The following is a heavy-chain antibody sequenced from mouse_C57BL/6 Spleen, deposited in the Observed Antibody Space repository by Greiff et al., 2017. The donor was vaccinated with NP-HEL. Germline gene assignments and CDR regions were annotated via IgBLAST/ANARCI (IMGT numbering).Heavy chain of an antibody. Sequence: EVHLVESGGGLVKPGGSLKLSCAASGFTFSDYGMHWVRQAPEKGLEWVAYISSGSSNIYYADTVKGRFTISRDNAKNTLFLQMTSLRSEDTAMYYCARRDWDGWYFDVWGTGTTVTVSS. V-gene: IGHV5-17*01. CDR1: GFTFSDYG. D-gene: IGHD4-1*01. CDR3: ARRDWDGWYFDV. CDR2: ISSGSSNI. J-gene: IGHJ1*03.